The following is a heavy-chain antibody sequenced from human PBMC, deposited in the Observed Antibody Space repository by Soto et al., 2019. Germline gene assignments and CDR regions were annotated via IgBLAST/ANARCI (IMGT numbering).Heavy chain of an antibody. D-gene: IGHD2-21*02. J-gene: IGHJ4*02. CDR2: INPNSGDT. CDR1: GYTFTSYY. V-gene: IGHV1-2*02. CDR3: ARQFAYCGGDCFTEPVDY. Sequence: QAQLVQSGAEVKKPGASVKVSCEASGYTFTSYYMHWVRQAPGQGLEWMGWINPNSGDTKDAQKFRGRVTMTRDTSITPAYMEVKMLTSDDTAVYYCARQFAYCGGDCFTEPVDYWGQGTLVTVSS.